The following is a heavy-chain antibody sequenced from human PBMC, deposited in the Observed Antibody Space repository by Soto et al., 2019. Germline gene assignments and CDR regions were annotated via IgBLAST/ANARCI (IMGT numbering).Heavy chain of an antibody. Sequence: QVQLVQSGAEVKKPGSSVKVSCKASGGTFSSYTISWVRQAPGQGLEWMGRIIPILGIANYAQKFQGRVTITADKSTSTAYMELSSLKSEDTAAYYCARDWGEGPPYYDDGMDVWGQGTTVTVSS. CDR1: GGTFSSYT. CDR2: IIPILGIA. D-gene: IGHD3-10*01. J-gene: IGHJ6*02. V-gene: IGHV1-69*08. CDR3: ARDWGEGPPYYDDGMDV.